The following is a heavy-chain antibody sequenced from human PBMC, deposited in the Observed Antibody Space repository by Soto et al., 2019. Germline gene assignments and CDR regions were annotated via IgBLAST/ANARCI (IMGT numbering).Heavy chain of an antibody. J-gene: IGHJ6*02. V-gene: IGHV4-31*03. Sequence: SETLSLTCIASGGTISSDGYYWIWFRPHPGKGLGWIGYIYHGGNDYYKPSLKSRVTISVETSENHFSLKLSSVTAADTAVYYCASLPTLHSHGIDVWGQGTTVTVSS. CDR3: ASLPTLHSHGIDV. CDR1: GGTISSDGYY. CDR2: IYHGGND. D-gene: IGHD2-15*01.